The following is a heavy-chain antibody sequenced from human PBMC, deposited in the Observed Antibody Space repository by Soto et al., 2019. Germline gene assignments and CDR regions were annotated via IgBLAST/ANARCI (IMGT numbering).Heavy chain of an antibody. CDR1: GFTFSSYG. D-gene: IGHD2-2*01. V-gene: IGHV3-33*01. CDR3: ARDPRDIGLVPAGMRHVYYYYYGMDV. J-gene: IGHJ6*02. Sequence: QVQLVESGGGVVQPGRSLRLSCAASGFTFSSYGMHWVRQAPGKGLEWVAVIWYDGSNKYYADSVKGRFTISRDNSKNTLYXQXXXLXAEDTAVYYCARDPRDIGLVPAGMRHVYYYYYGMDVWGQGTTVTVSS. CDR2: IWYDGSNK.